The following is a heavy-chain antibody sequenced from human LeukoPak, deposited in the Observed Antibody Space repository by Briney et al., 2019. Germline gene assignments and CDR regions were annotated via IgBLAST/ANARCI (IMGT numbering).Heavy chain of an antibody. J-gene: IGHJ1*01. Sequence: SGTLSLTCGVSGGSISNTNWWTWVRQPPGKGLEWIGEVNLQGSTNYNPSLKSRVTISVDKSENQFSLKLSSVTAADMAVYYCAREGTAGTIQHWGQGTLVTVSS. CDR2: VNLQGST. V-gene: IGHV4-4*02. CDR1: GGSISNTNW. CDR3: AREGTAGTIQH. D-gene: IGHD1-1*01.